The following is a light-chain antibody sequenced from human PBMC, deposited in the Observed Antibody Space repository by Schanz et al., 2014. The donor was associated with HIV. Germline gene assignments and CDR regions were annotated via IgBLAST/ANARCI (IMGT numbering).Light chain of an antibody. Sequence: DIQMTQSPSSLSASVGDRVTITCRASQSVSSWLAWYQLQPGKAPKLLIYKASTLESGVPSRFSGNGSGTEFTLTISSLQPEDFATYSCQQYNSYSPSFGGGTKVEIK. CDR2: KAS. J-gene: IGKJ4*01. CDR1: QSVSSW. V-gene: IGKV1-5*03. CDR3: QQYNSYSPS.